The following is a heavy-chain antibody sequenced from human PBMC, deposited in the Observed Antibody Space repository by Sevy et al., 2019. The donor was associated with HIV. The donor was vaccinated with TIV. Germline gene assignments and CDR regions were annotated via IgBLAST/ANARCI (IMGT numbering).Heavy chain of an antibody. CDR3: ARDEPGPYYDFWSGPLMGYYYGMDV. CDR2: ISSSSTI. V-gene: IGHV3-48*01. CDR1: GFTFSSYS. D-gene: IGHD3-3*01. Sequence: GGSLRLSCAASGFTFSSYSMNWVRQAPGKGLEWVSYISSSSTIYYADSVKGRFTISRDNAKNSLYLQMNSLRAEDTAVYYCARDEPGPYYDFWSGPLMGYYYGMDVWGQGTTVTVSS. J-gene: IGHJ6*02.